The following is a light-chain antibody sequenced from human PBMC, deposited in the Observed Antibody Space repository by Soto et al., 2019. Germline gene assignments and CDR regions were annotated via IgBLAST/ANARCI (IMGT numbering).Light chain of an antibody. CDR3: AAWDDSLNGLV. J-gene: IGLJ2*01. Sequence: QSALTQPPSASGTPGQRVTISCSGSSSNIGSNTVIWYQQLPGTAPKLLIYSNNQRPSGVPDRFSGSKSGTPASLAISGLQSEDEADYYCAAWDDSLNGLVFGGGTKLTVL. CDR2: SNN. V-gene: IGLV1-44*01. CDR1: SSNIGSNT.